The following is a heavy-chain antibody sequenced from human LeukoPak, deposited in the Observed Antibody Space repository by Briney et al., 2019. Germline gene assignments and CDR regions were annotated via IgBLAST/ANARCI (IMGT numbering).Heavy chain of an antibody. Sequence: PGGSLRLSCAASGFTFSSYAMHWARQAPGKGLEWVAVISYDGSNKYYADSVKGRFTISRDNSKNTLYLQMNSLRAEDTAVYYCAREEYSSGWYGSRYYYYGMDVWGQGTTVTVSS. V-gene: IGHV3-30-3*01. CDR2: ISYDGSNK. CDR3: AREEYSSGWYGSRYYYYGMDV. J-gene: IGHJ6*02. CDR1: GFTFSSYA. D-gene: IGHD6-19*01.